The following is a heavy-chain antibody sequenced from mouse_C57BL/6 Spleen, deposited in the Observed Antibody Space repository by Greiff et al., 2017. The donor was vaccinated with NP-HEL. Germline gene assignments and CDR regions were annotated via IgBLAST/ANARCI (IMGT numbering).Heavy chain of an antibody. D-gene: IGHD1-1*01. CDR3: ARRSSYVTYFDY. Sequence: DVMLVESGGDLVKPGGSLKLSCAASGFTFSSYGMSWVRQTPDKRLEWVATISSGGSYTYYPDSVKGRFTISRDNAKNTLYLQMSSLKSEDTAMYYCARRSSYVTYFDYWGQGTTLTVSS. V-gene: IGHV5-6*02. J-gene: IGHJ2*01. CDR1: GFTFSSYG. CDR2: ISSGGSYT.